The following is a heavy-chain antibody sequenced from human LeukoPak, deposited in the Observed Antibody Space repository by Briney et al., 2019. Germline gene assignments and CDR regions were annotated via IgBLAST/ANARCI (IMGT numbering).Heavy chain of an antibody. V-gene: IGHV4-4*09. CDR1: GGSISSYY. Sequence: PSETLSLTCTVSGGSISSYYWSWIRQPPGKGLEWIGYIYTSGSTNYNPSLKSRVTISVDTSKNQFSLKLSSVTAADTAVYYCARVRRYGSGTSHGAFDIWGQGTMVTVSS. CDR2: IYTSGST. D-gene: IGHD3-10*01. CDR3: ARVRRYGSGTSHGAFDI. J-gene: IGHJ3*02.